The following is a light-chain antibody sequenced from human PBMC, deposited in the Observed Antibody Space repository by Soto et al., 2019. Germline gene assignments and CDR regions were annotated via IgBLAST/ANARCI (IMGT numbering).Light chain of an antibody. J-gene: IGKJ1*01. Sequence: EILMTQSPATPSVSPGERATLSCRASQSVSNNLAWYQQKPGQAPRLLIYAVSSRPTGIPARFSGSGSGTEFTLTINSLQSEDFAVYYCQQYNNWPPTWTFGQGTKVGIK. CDR1: QSVSNN. V-gene: IGKV3-15*01. CDR3: QQYNNWPPTWT. CDR2: AVS.